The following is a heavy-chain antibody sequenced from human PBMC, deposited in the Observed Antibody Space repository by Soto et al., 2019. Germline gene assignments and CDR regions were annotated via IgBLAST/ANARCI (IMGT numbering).Heavy chain of an antibody. CDR3: ARVGVWAYYYDSSGYQWSDYYYYYGMDV. Sequence: PLETLSLTCTVSGGSITSYYRSWIRQPPGKGLEWIGYIYYSGSTNYNPSLKSRVTISVDTSKNQFSLKLSSVTAADTAVYYCARVGVWAYYYDSSGYQWSDYYYYYGMDVWGQGTTVTVSS. D-gene: IGHD3-22*01. CDR2: IYYSGST. J-gene: IGHJ6*02. V-gene: IGHV4-59*01. CDR1: GGSITSYY.